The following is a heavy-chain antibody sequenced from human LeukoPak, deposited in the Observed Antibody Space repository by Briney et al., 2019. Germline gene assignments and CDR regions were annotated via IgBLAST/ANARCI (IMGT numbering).Heavy chain of an antibody. CDR2: IGYDGNNK. V-gene: IGHV3-30*02. J-gene: IGHJ4*02. CDR1: GFTFSSYG. D-gene: IGHD1-1*01. CDR3: ARVRGWKYFDY. Sequence: GGSLRLSCAASGFTFSSYGIHWVRQASGEGLEWVAFIGYDGNNKYYADSVKGRFTISRDDPKNTLYLQMNSLRAQDTAVYYCARVRGWKYFDYWGQGTLVTVSS.